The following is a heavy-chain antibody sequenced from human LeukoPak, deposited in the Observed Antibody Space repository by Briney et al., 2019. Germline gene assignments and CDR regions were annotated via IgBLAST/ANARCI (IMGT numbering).Heavy chain of an antibody. CDR3: ARVGYCSSTSCSMDPFDY. CDR2: INSDGSST. CDR1: GFTFSSYW. J-gene: IGHJ4*01. Sequence: PGGSLRLSCAASGFTFSSYWMHWVRHAPGKGLVWVSRINSDGSSTSYADSVKGRFTISRDNAKNTLYLQMNSLRAEDTAVYYCARVGYCSSTSCSMDPFDYWGHGTLVTVSS. V-gene: IGHV3-74*01. D-gene: IGHD2-2*01.